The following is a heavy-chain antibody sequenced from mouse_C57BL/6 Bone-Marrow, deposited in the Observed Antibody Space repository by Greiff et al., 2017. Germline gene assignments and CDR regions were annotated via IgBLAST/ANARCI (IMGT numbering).Heavy chain of an antibody. V-gene: IGHV1-64*01. D-gene: IGHD2-12*01. Sequence: VKLQQPGAELVKPGASVSLSCKASGYTFTSYWMHWVKQRPGQGLEWIGMIHPNSGSTNYNAKFKSKATMTVDKSSSKAYMQLSSLTSEDSAVYYCARTRYDDAMDYWGKGTSVTVSS. CDR1: GYTFTSYW. CDR3: ARTRYDDAMDY. CDR2: IHPNSGST. J-gene: IGHJ4*01.